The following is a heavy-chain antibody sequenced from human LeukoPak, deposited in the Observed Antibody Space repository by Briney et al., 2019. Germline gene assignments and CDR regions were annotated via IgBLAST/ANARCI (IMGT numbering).Heavy chain of an antibody. CDR3: ARGRREDNWNYGATPYYMDV. J-gene: IGHJ6*03. CDR2: MNPNSGNT. Sequence: ASVKVSCTASGYTFSSYDINWVRQATGQGLEWMGWMNPNSGNTGYEQKLQGRVTMTRNTSISTAYMELSSLRSKDTAVYYCARGRREDNWNYGATPYYMDVWGKGTTVTVSS. V-gene: IGHV1-8*01. D-gene: IGHD1-7*01. CDR1: GYTFSSYD.